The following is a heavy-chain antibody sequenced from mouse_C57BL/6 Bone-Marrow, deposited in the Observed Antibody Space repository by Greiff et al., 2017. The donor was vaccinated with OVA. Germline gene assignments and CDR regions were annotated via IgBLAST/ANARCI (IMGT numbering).Heavy chain of an antibody. CDR3: ARNYDYGEYFDV. J-gene: IGHJ1*03. CDR1: GYTFTSYW. Sequence: QVQLQQPGAELVKPGASVKLSCKASGYTFTSYWMHWVKQRPGQGLEWIGMIHPNSGSTNYNEKFKSKATLTVDKSSSTAYMQLSSLTSEDSAVYYCARNYDYGEYFDVWGTGTTVTVSS. CDR2: IHPNSGST. V-gene: IGHV1-64*01. D-gene: IGHD2-4*01.